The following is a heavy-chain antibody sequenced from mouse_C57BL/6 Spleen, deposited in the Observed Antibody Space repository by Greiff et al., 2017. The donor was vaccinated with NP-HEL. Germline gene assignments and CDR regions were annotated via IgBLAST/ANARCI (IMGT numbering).Heavy chain of an antibody. V-gene: IGHV2-5*01. D-gene: IGHD2-4*01. J-gene: IGHJ4*01. CDR2: IWRGGST. CDR3: AKKGRDYDGYYYAMDY. Sequence: QVQLKESGPGLVQPSQSLSITCTVSGFSLTSYGVHWVRQSPGKGLEWLGVIWRGGSTDYNAAFMSRLSITKDNSKSQVFFKMNSLQADDTAIYYCAKKGRDYDGYYYAMDYWGQGTSVTVSS. CDR1: GFSLTSYG.